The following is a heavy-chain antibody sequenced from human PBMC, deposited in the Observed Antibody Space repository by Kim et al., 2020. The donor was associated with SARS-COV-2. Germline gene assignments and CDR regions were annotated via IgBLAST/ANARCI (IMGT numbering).Heavy chain of an antibody. J-gene: IGHJ4*01. CDR1: GFTFRSYA. D-gene: IGHD2-2*01. CDR2: ISSSGRTT. CDR3: VEDVNPAPRTNYFDF. V-gene: IGHV3-64D*09. Sequence: GGSLRLSCSASGFTFRSYAMYWVRQAPGKGLEYVCSISSSGRTTDYTDSLKGRFTVSRDNSKNTLYLQLSSLRPGDTAVYYCVEDVNPAPRTNYFDFWG.